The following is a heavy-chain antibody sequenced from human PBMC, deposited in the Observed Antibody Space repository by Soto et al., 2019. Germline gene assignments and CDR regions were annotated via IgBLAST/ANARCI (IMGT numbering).Heavy chain of an antibody. CDR1: GGTFSSYT. D-gene: IGHD6-13*01. J-gene: IGHJ4*02. Sequence: QVQLVQSGAEVKKPGSSVKVSCKASGGTFSSYTISWVRQAPGQGLEWMGRIIPILGIANYAQKFQGRVTITXXKXTXXAYMELSSLRSEDTAVYYCARGRGSGIAAAGTLDYWGQGTLVTVSS. CDR2: IIPILGIA. CDR3: ARGRGSGIAAAGTLDY. V-gene: IGHV1-69*02.